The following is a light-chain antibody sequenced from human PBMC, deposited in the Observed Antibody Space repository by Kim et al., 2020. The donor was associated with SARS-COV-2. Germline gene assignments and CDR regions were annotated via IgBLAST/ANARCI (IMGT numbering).Light chain of an antibody. CDR3: QQNKTYPWT. Sequence: AAVGDRVTITCRASQNINSWLAWYQQKPGKAPKLLIYKASSLESGVPSRFSGSGSGTEFTLTISSLQPDDFATYYCQQNKTYPWTFGQGTKVDIK. V-gene: IGKV1-5*03. CDR2: KAS. J-gene: IGKJ1*01. CDR1: QNINSW.